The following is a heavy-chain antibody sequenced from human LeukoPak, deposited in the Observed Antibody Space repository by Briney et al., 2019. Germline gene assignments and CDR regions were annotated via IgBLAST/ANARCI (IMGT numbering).Heavy chain of an antibody. Sequence: ASVKVSCKASGYTFTSYGISWVRQAPGQGLEWMGWISAYNGNTNYAQKLQGRVTMTTDTSTSTAYMELRSLRSDDTAVYYCARGAFPRIAVAGTIDYSGQGTLVTVSS. J-gene: IGHJ4*02. V-gene: IGHV1-18*01. D-gene: IGHD6-19*01. CDR1: GYTFTSYG. CDR2: ISAYNGNT. CDR3: ARGAFPRIAVAGTIDY.